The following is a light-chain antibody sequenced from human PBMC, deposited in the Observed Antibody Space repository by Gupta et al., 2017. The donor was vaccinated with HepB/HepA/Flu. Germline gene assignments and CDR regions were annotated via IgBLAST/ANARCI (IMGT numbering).Light chain of an antibody. CDR3: SSQTITYTVV. V-gene: IGLV2-14*03. Sequence: SALTQPAPVYGSPGESITISCNGTSSDVGAYNYVPWYQQHPDKAPKLLIFDASNRPSGVSNRFSGSKSGNTASLTISGLQAEDEADYYCSSQTITYTVVFGGGTKLTVL. CDR2: DAS. CDR1: SSDVGAYNY. J-gene: IGLJ2*01.